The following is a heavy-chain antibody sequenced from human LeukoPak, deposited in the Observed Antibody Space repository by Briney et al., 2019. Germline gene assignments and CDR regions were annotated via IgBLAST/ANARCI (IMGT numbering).Heavy chain of an antibody. CDR2: ISGSGGST. CDR3: ARLYSGSYGGAFDI. CDR1: GFTFSSYA. V-gene: IGHV3-23*01. J-gene: IGHJ3*02. Sequence: GGSLRLSCAASGFTFSSYAMSWVRQAPGKGLEWVAAISGSGGSTYYADSVKGRFTISRDNSKNTLYLQMNSLRAEDTALYYCARLYSGSYGGAFDIWGQETMVTVSS. D-gene: IGHD1-26*01.